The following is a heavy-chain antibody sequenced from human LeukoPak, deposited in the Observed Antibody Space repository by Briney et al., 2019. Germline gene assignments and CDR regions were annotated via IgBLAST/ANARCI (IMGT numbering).Heavy chain of an antibody. CDR1: GGSISSSSYY. V-gene: IGHV4-39*07. Sequence: SETLSLTCTVSGGSISSSSYYWGWIRQPPGKGLEWIGSIYYSGSTYYNPSLKSRVTISVDTSKNQFSLKLSSVTAADTAVYYCARGTTILSDYWGQGTLVTVSS. CDR3: ARGTTILSDY. J-gene: IGHJ4*02. CDR2: IYYSGST. D-gene: IGHD1-7*01.